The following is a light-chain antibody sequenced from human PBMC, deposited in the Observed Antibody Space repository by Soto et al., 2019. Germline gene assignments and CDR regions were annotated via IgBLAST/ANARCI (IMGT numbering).Light chain of an antibody. CDR2: DAS. CDR3: QQRSVWPPYT. CDR1: QSVSSY. Sequence: EIVLTQSPATLSLSPRERATLSCRASQSVSSYLAWYQQKPGQAPRLLIYDASNRATGIPARFSGSGSGTDVTLTISSLEPEDFAIYYCQQRSVWPPYTFGQGTKLEIK. J-gene: IGKJ2*01. V-gene: IGKV3-11*01.